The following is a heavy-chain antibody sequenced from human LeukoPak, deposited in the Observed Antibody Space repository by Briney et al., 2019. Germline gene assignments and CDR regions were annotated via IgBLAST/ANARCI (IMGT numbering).Heavy chain of an antibody. CDR3: ARDRYYYDSSGYDPYFDY. D-gene: IGHD3-22*01. Sequence: SETLSLTCTVSGGSISSGSYYWSWIRQPAGKGLEWIGRIYTSGSTNYNPSLKSRVTISVDTSKNQFSLKLSSVTAADTAVYYCARDRYYYDSSGYDPYFDYWGQGTLVTVSS. CDR1: GGSISSGSYY. V-gene: IGHV4-61*02. CDR2: IYTSGST. J-gene: IGHJ4*02.